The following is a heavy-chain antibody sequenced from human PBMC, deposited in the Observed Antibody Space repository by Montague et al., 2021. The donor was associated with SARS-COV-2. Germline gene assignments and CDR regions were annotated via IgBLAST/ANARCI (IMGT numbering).Heavy chain of an antibody. CDR3: ARSGWEQLVRARYYYYYGMDV. J-gene: IGHJ6*02. CDR1: GASYSGAD. D-gene: IGHD6-6*01. V-gene: IGHV4-34*01. CDR2: INHREST. Sequence: SETLSLTCSGQGASYSGADRKCTRLNSSHRPNSYAEINHRESTNYNPSLKSRVTISVDTPKNQFSLKLSSVTAADTAVYYCARSGWEQLVRARYYYYYGMDVWGQGTTVTVSS.